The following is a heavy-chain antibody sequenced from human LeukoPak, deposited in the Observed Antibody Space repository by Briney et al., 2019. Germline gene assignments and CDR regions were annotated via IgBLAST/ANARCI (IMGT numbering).Heavy chain of an antibody. CDR3: ATALTYVVPAAKGFDY. D-gene: IGHD2-2*01. Sequence: PVASVKVSCKVSGYTLTELSMHWVRQAPGKGLEWMGGFDPEDGETIYAQKFQGRVTMTEDTSTDTAYMELSSLRSEDTAVYYCATALTYVVPAAKGFDYWGQGTLVTVSS. V-gene: IGHV1-24*01. CDR2: FDPEDGET. CDR1: GYTLTELS. J-gene: IGHJ4*02.